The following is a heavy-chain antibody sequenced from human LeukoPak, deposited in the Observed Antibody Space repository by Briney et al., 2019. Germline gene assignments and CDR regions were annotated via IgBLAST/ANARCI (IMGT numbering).Heavy chain of an antibody. D-gene: IGHD3-16*01. CDR1: GCSFSTYG. CDR3: AGDTPPGGDFYFDY. CDR2: IWNDGNNT. V-gene: IGHV3-33*01. J-gene: IGHJ4*02. Sequence: GGSLRLSCAASGCSFSTYGMHWVRQAPGKGLEWVALIWNDGNNTYYADSVKGRFTISRDNSKNTLYLQMNSLRAEDTAVYYCAGDTPPGGDFYFDYWGQGTLVIVSS.